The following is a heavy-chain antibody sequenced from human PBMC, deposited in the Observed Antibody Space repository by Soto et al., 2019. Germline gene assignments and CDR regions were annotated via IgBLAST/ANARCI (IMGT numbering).Heavy chain of an antibody. CDR3: ARDRVFSVSEGLDY. Sequence: GSLRLSCEASGFTFSSYGMHWVRQAPGKGLEWMAVISYDGSNKYYADSVKGRFTISRDNSKSTLYLQMNSLRAEDTAVYYCARDRVFSVSEGLDYWGQGTLVTVSS. CDR1: GFTFSSYG. D-gene: IGHD3-10*01. CDR2: ISYDGSNK. V-gene: IGHV3-30-3*01. J-gene: IGHJ4*02.